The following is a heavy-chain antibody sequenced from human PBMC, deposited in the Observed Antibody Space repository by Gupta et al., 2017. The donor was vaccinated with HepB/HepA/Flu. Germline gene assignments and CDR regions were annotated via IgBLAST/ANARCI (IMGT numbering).Heavy chain of an antibody. CDR2: MNPNRGNT. CDR3: AITPSKYKQLGLGY. D-gene: IGHD3/OR15-3a*01. CDR1: GYPFTSYD. V-gene: IGHV1-8*01. Sequence: QVQLVQSGAEVKKPGASVKVSCKASGYPFTSYDINWVRQDTGQGLEWMGWMNPNRGNTGYAQKFQGRVTMTRNTSISTAYMELSSLRSEDTAVDDCAITPSKYKQLGLGYWGQGTRGTVSA. J-gene: IGHJ4*02.